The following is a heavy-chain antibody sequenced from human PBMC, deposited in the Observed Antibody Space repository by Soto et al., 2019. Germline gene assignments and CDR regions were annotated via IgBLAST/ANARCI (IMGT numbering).Heavy chain of an antibody. Sequence: PGGSLRLSCAASGFTFSNAWVNWVRQAPGKGLEWVGRIKSKTDGGTTDYAAPVKGRFTISRDDSKNTLYLQMNSLKTEDTAVYYCTTDLSDGSSGYYTIRLFDYWGQGTLVTVSS. D-gene: IGHD3-22*01. V-gene: IGHV3-15*07. CDR3: TTDLSDGSSGYYTIRLFDY. J-gene: IGHJ4*02. CDR2: IKSKTDGGTT. CDR1: GFTFSNAW.